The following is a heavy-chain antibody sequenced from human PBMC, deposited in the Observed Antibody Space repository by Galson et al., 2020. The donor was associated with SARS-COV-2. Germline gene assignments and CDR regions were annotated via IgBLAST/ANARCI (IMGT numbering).Heavy chain of an antibody. V-gene: IGHV3-13*04. CDR1: GFTLSSYD. D-gene: IGHD2-15*01. J-gene: IGHJ3*02. Sequence: GESLKISCAASGFTLSSYDIHWVRQVTGKGPEWVLAIGSAGEAYYPGFVKGRFTISRDIAKNSVYLQMDSLTAGDTAVYYCARRKSGSAAFSDAFDIWGQGTVVTVSS. CDR2: IGSAGEA. CDR3: ARRKSGSAAFSDAFDI.